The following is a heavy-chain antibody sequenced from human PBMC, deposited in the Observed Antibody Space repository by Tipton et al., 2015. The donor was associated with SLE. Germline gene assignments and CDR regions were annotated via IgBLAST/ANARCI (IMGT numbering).Heavy chain of an antibody. CDR2: MHYTGRI. CDR3: ASADESSGYYLY. V-gene: IGHV4-39*07. D-gene: IGHD3-22*01. CDR1: GDSIRSGNNN. J-gene: IGHJ4*02. Sequence: TLSLTCIVSGDSIRSGNNNWGWIRQPPGKGLEWIASMHYTGRIYYNPSLKSRVTISADTSKNQFSLKLSAVTAADTAVYYCASADESSGYYLYWGQGTLVTVSS.